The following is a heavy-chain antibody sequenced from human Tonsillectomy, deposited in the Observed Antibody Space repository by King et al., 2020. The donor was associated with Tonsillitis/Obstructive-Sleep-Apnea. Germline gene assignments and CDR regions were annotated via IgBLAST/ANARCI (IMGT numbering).Heavy chain of an antibody. V-gene: IGHV3-48*02. J-gene: IGHJ6*03. D-gene: IGHD2-15*01. CDR1: GFTFSSYS. CDR3: ARGGCSGGSCYSKDSNSSYYYMDV. Sequence: VQLVESGGGLVQPGGSLRLSCAASGFTFSSYSMNWVRQAPGKGLEWVSYISSSSSTIYYADSVKGRFTISRDNATNSLYLQMNSLRDEDTAVYYCARGGCSGGSCYSKDSNSSYYYMDVWGKGTTVTVSS. CDR2: ISSSSSTI.